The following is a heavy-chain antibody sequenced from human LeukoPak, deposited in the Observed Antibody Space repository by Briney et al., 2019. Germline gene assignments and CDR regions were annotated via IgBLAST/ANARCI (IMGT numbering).Heavy chain of an antibody. D-gene: IGHD5-18*01. CDR3: ARGGGYSYGTFHY. J-gene: IGHJ4*02. CDR2: IYYSGST. Sequence: PSQTLSLTCTVSGGSISSGDYYWSWIRQPPGTGLEWIGYIYYSGSTYYNPSLKSRVTISVDTSKNQFSLKLSSVTAADTAVYYCARGGGYSYGTFHYWGQGTLVTVSS. CDR1: GGSISSGDYY. V-gene: IGHV4-30-4*01.